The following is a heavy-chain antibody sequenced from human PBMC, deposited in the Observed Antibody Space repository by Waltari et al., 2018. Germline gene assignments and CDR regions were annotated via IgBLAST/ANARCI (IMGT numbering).Heavy chain of an antibody. CDR3: SNSLNV. CDR1: GFTLSNYW. Sequence: EVQIVESGGDLVQPGGSLRLSCVISGFTLSNYWMDWVRQAPGKGLEWVANRKPDATEKYYVGSVKGRFTISRDNSKNSVYLQMNSLRAEDTAVYYCSNSLNVWGQGTTVTVSS. CDR2: RKPDATEK. J-gene: IGHJ6*02. V-gene: IGHV3-7*01. D-gene: IGHD4-4*01.